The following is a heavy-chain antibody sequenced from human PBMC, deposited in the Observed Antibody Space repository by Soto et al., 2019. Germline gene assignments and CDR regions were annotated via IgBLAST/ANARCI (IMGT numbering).Heavy chain of an antibody. V-gene: IGHV4-4*07. Sequence: SETLSLTCSVSGGSMSKFHWSWIRKTAGKGLEWMGRVYATGTSDYNPSLRSRIAMSVDISKKTFSLRLRSVTAADTGVYDCVRDGSKTLRDCFDPLGQGILVT. CDR1: GGSMSKFH. J-gene: IGHJ5*02. D-gene: IGHD4-17*01. CDR3: VRDGSKTLRDCFDP. CDR2: VYATGTS.